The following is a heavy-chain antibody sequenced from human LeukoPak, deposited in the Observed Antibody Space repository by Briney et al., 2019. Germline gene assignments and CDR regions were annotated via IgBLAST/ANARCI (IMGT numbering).Heavy chain of an antibody. CDR1: GFTFSSYE. V-gene: IGHV3-48*03. CDR3: ARDPDASRKDY. J-gene: IGHJ4*02. CDR2: ISSSGSTI. Sequence: GGSLRLSCAASGFTFSSYEMNWVRQAPGKGLEWVSYISSSGSTIYYADSVKGRFTISRDNAKNSLYLQMNSLRAGDTAVYYCARDPDASRKDYWGQGTLVTVSS. D-gene: IGHD1-14*01.